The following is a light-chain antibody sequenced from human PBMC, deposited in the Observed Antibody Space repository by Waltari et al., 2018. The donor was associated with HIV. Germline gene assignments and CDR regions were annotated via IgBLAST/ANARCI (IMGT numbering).Light chain of an antibody. CDR2: EVT. CDR1: DLTDYEY. Sequence: QSALTQPASVSGSPGQSLTISCDLTDYEYVSWYQRHPGKAPKVIIYEVTNRPSGLSNRFSGSKSGNTATLTISGLQPEDEADYFCTSYISGTTPVFGRGTRVTVL. CDR3: TSYISGTTPV. V-gene: IGLV2-14*01. J-gene: IGLJ2*01.